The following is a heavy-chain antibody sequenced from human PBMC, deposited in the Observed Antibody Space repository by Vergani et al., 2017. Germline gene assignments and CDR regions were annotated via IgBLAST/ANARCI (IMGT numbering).Heavy chain of an antibody. Sequence: QVQLQQWGAGLLKPSETLSLTCAVYGGSFSGYYWSWIRQPPGKGLEWIGEINHSGSTNYNPSLKRRVTISVDTSKNQFSLKLSSVPAADPAVYYCARGATLHIAARPYYFDYWGQGTLVTVSS. CDR1: GGSFSGYY. CDR2: INHSGST. J-gene: IGHJ4*02. V-gene: IGHV4-34*01. CDR3: ARGATLHIAARPYYFDY. D-gene: IGHD6-6*01.